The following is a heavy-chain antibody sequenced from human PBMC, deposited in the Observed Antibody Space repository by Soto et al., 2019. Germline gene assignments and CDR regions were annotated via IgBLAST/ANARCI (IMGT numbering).Heavy chain of an antibody. V-gene: IGHV4-59*08. D-gene: IGHD3-3*01. CDR1: GGSISIYY. Sequence: SDTLSLTCTVSGGSISIYYWSWIRQPPGKGLEWIGYIYYSGSTNYNPSLKSRVTISVDTSKNQFSLKLSSVTAADTAVYYCAGFWSGYYSDYYYYYMDVWGKGTTVTVSS. J-gene: IGHJ6*03. CDR3: AGFWSGYYSDYYYYYMDV. CDR2: IYYSGST.